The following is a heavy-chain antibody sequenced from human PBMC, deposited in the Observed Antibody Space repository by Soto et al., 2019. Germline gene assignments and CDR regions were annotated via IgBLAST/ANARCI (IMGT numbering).Heavy chain of an antibody. CDR1: GFTFSSYG. Sequence: QVQLVESGGGVVQPGRSLRLSCAASGFTFSSYGMHWVRQAPGKGLEWVAVISYDGSNKYYADSVKGRFTISGDNSKNPLYLQMNSLRAEDTVVYYCAKPSARYEFWRGYNYYYYMDVWRKGHTVTVSS. CDR2: ISYDGSNK. CDR3: AKPSARYEFWRGYNYYYYMDV. J-gene: IGHJ6*03. D-gene: IGHD3-3*01. V-gene: IGHV3-30*18.